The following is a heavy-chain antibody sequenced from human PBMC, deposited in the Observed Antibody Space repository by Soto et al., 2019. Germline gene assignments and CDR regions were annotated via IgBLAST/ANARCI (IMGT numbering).Heavy chain of an antibody. V-gene: IGHV3-30-3*01. CDR3: ARGKAFDY. D-gene: IGHD3-10*01. CDR2: ISYDGSDK. Sequence: QVQLVESGGGVVQPGRSLRLSCAASGFTFSSYAMHWVRQAPGKGLEWVAVISYDGSDKYYADSVNSRFTIFRDNSKNTLYLQMNSLRAEDTAVYYCARGKAFDYWGQGTLVTVSS. J-gene: IGHJ4*02. CDR1: GFTFSSYA.